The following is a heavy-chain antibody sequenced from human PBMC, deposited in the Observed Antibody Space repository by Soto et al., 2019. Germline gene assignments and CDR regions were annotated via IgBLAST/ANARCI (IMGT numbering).Heavy chain of an antibody. CDR3: AKVRVRGTFSVISYGMDV. CDR1: GFTFSSYA. V-gene: IGHV3-23*01. J-gene: IGHJ6*02. D-gene: IGHD1-26*01. Sequence: GESLKISCAASGFTFSSYAMSWVRQAPGKGLEWVSAISGSGGSTYYADSVKGRFTISRDNSKNTLYLQMNSLRAEDTAVYYCAKVRVRGTFSVISYGMDVWGQGTTVTVSS. CDR2: ISGSGGST.